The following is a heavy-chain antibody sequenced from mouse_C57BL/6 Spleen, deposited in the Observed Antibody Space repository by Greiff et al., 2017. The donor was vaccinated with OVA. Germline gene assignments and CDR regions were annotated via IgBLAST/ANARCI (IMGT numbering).Heavy chain of an antibody. CDR2: INPNNGGT. V-gene: IGHV1-26*01. Sequence: VQLQQSGPELVKPGASVKISCKASGYTFTDYYMNWVKQSHGKSLEWIGDINPNNGGTSYNQTFKGKATLTVDKSSSTAYMELRSLTSEDSAVYYCARGTTGAMDYWGQGTSVTVSS. D-gene: IGHD1-1*01. CDR3: ARGTTGAMDY. CDR1: GYTFTDYY. J-gene: IGHJ4*01.